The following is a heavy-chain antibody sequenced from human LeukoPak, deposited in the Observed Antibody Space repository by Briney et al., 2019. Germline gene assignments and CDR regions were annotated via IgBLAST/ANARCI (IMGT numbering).Heavy chain of an antibody. D-gene: IGHD2-2*01. CDR3: AREVVVVPAAMVLEADAFDI. J-gene: IGHJ3*02. V-gene: IGHV4-30-4*08. Sequence: PSETLCLTCTVSGGSISSGDYYWSWIRQPPGKGLEWIGYIYYSGSTYYNPSLKSRVTISVDTSKNQFSLKLSSVTAADTAVYYCAREVVVVPAAMVLEADAFDIWGQGTMVTVSS. CDR2: IYYSGST. CDR1: GGSISSGDYY.